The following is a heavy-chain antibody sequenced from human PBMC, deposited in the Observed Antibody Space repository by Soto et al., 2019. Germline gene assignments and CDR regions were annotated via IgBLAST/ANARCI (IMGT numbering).Heavy chain of an antibody. CDR3: ARDKTGSATYLRY. CDR1: GITFSSYG. Sequence: QVQLAESGGGVVQPGRSLRLSCAASGITFSSYGMHWVRQAPGKGLEWVAIISYDGTKKYYADSVKGRFTISRDNSKNTLYLQMNSLRADDTAVYYCARDKTGSATYLRYWGQGTLVTVSS. J-gene: IGHJ4*02. D-gene: IGHD3-10*01. V-gene: IGHV3-30-3*01. CDR2: ISYDGTKK.